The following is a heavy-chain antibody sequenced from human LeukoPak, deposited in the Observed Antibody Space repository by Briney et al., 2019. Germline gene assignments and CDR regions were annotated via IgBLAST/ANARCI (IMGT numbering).Heavy chain of an antibody. CDR2: FDPEDGET. CDR3: ATSLALRFLEWSRYYFDY. V-gene: IGHV1-24*01. J-gene: IGHJ4*02. D-gene: IGHD3-3*01. Sequence: ASVKVSCKVSGYTLTELSMHWVRQAPGKGPEWMGGFDPEDGETIYAQKFQGRVTMTEDTSTDTAYMELSSLRSEDTAVYYCATSLALRFLEWSRYYFDYWGQGTLVTVSS. CDR1: GYTLTELS.